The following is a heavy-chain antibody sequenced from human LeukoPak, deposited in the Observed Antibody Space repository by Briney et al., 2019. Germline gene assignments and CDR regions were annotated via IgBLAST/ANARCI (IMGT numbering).Heavy chain of an antibody. CDR3: ARGGRVAVDAFDI. D-gene: IGHD2-15*01. CDR1: GGSLSSYY. CDR2: IFYTGST. J-gene: IGHJ3*02. Sequence: PSETLSLTCTVSGGSLSSYYWRWIRQPPGKGLEWIGNIFYTGSTFYSPSLKSRVTMSVDTSKNRFSLKLSSVTAADTAVYYGARGGRVAVDAFDIWGQGTMVTVSS. V-gene: IGHV4-59*01.